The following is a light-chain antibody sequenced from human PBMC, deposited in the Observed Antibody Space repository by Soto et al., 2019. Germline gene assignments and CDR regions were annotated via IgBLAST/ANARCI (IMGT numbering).Light chain of an antibody. V-gene: IGLV2-14*03. CDR2: DVS. CDR1: SSDVGGYNY. J-gene: IGLJ1*01. Sequence: QSVLTQPASVSGSPGQSITISCTVTSSDVGGYNYVSWYQQHPGTAPKLIIYDVSDRPSGVSNRFSGSKSGNTASLTISGLQAEDEADYYCTSYSGSTTLGVFGTGTKVTVL. CDR3: TSYSGSTTLGV.